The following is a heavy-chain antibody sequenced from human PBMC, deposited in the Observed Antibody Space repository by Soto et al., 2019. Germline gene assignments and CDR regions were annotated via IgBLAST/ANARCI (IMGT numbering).Heavy chain of an antibody. CDR2: IYFSGST. CDR3: ARHGSY. V-gene: IGHV4-39*01. Sequence: PSETLSLTWSVSGVSISDTSYYWGWIRQPPGKGLEWVGTIYFSGSTFYNPSLKSRVTISIDTSKNQFSLRLSSVTAADTAVYYCARHGSYWGQGTLVTVSS. CDR1: GVSISDTSYY. J-gene: IGHJ4*02.